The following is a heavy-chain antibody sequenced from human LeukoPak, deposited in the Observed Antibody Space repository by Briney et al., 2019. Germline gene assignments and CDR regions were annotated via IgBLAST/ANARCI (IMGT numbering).Heavy chain of an antibody. D-gene: IGHD1-14*01. CDR3: ASGATTLDY. CDR2: INIGSTTK. J-gene: IGHJ4*02. V-gene: IGHV3-48*01. CDR1: GFTLSSHG. Sequence: GGSLRLSCAASGFTLSSHGMNWVRQAPGKGLEWVSYINIGSTTKYYADSVKGRFTIARDNAKNSLYLQMNSLRAEDTAVYYCASGATTLDYWGQGTLVTVSS.